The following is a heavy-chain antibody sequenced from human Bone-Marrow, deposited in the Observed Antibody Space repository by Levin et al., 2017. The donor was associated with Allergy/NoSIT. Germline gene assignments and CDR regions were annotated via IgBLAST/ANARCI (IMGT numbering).Heavy chain of an antibody. CDR3: AKDLGIAAPFDF. D-gene: IGHD6-13*01. CDR1: GFTFSGYG. CDR2: ISYGGNNK. Sequence: GESPKISCAASGFTFSGYGMHWVRQAPGKGLEWVAVISYGGNNKNHADSVKGRFTISRDNSKNTLYLQMNSLRTEDTAVYYCAKDLGIAAPFDFWGQGTLVTVSS. V-gene: IGHV3-30*18. J-gene: IGHJ4*02.